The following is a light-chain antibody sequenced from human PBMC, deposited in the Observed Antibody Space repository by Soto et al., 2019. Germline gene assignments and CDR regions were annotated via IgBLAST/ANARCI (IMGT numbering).Light chain of an antibody. CDR2: DVT. Sequence: QSALTQPASVSGSPGQSITISCTGTSSDVGGYNFVSWYQQHPGKAPKLMIYDVTNRPSGVSNRFSGSKSGNTASLTISGLQAEDEAYYYCLYYSSRTAPYVRGAGTKVTVL. V-gene: IGLV2-14*01. J-gene: IGLJ1*01. CDR1: SSDVGGYNF. CDR3: LYYSSRTAPYV.